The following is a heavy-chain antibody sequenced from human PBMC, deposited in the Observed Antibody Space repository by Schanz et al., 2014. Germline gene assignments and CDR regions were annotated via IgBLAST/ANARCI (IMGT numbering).Heavy chain of an antibody. CDR2: ISVYHGHT. J-gene: IGHJ4*02. D-gene: IGHD6-13*01. Sequence: QVQLVQSGPEVKKPGASVKVSCKASGYTFTSYYMHWVRQAPGQGLEWMGWISVYHGHTNYAEKVHGRVTMTRDTSTSTVYMELSSLRSGDTAVYYCARDGEAAAGCDYWGQGTLVTVSS. V-gene: IGHV1-46*03. CDR3: ARDGEAAAGCDY. CDR1: GYTFTSYY.